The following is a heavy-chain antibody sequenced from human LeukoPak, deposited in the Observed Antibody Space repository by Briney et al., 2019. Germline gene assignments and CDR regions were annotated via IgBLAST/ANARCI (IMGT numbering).Heavy chain of an antibody. CDR2: INPSGGSI. J-gene: IGHJ4*02. D-gene: IGHD3-22*01. CDR3: ARDGWFYYDTSDYSGFDY. V-gene: IGHV1-46*01. CDR1: GYIFTRYS. Sequence: ASVKVSCKASGYIFTRYSMHWVRQAPGQGLEWMGIINPSGGSINYAQKFQGRVTMTRDTSTSIVYMELSSLRSEDTAVYYCARDGWFYYDTSDYSGFDYWGQGTLVTVSS.